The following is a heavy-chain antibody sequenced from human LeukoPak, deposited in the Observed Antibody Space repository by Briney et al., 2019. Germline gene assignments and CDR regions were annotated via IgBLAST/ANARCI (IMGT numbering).Heavy chain of an antibody. V-gene: IGHV3-74*01. CDR2: INSDGSST. Sequence: HAGGSLRLSCAASGLTFSSYWMHWVRQAPGKGLVWVSRINSDGSSTSYADSVKGRFTISRDNAKNTLYLQMNSLRAEDTAVYYCAREALWGWFDPWGQGTLVTVSS. CDR3: AREALWGWFDP. J-gene: IGHJ5*02. CDR1: GLTFSSYW. D-gene: IGHD3-10*01.